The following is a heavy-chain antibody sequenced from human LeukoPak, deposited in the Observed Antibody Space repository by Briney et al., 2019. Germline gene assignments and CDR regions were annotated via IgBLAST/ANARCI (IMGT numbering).Heavy chain of an antibody. Sequence: GGSLRLSCAASGFTFSSYGMHWVRQAPGKGLEWVAVISYDGSNRYYADSVKGRFTISRDNAKNSLYLQMNSLRAEDTAVYYCARGDTNAWFDWFDPWGQGTLVTVSS. V-gene: IGHV3-30*03. J-gene: IGHJ5*02. CDR2: ISYDGSNR. CDR1: GFTFSSYG. D-gene: IGHD3-10*01. CDR3: ARGDTNAWFDWFDP.